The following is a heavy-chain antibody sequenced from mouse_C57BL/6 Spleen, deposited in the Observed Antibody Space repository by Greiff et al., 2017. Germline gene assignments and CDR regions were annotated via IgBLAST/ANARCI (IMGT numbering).Heavy chain of an antibody. CDR2: IRNKANGYTT. CDR1: GFTFTDYY. CDR3: ARYPYYYGSSGGMDY. V-gene: IGHV7-3*01. D-gene: IGHD1-1*01. Sequence: EVMLVESGGGLVQPGGSLSLSCAASGFTFTDYYMSWVRQPPGKALEWLGFIRNKANGYTTEYSASVKGRFTISRDNSQSILYLQMNALRAEDSATYYCARYPYYYGSSGGMDYWGQGTSVTVSS. J-gene: IGHJ4*01.